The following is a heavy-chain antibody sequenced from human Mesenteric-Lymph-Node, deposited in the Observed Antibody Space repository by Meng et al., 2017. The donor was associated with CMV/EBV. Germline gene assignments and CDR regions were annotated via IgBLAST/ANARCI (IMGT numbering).Heavy chain of an antibody. V-gene: IGHV2-5*02. Sequence: QIPLKNSGPTLVKPTQTLTMTCNLSGFPLSTSGVGLGWIRQPRGMPLEWLALIDWDDDKHYSTSHKNRLTITNNTSKDPVVHTMTMMDPVDTSTYYCAHSSGIAGASPFYFVYWGQGTLVTVSS. D-gene: IGHD6-13*01. CDR3: AHSSGIAGASPFYFVY. J-gene: IGHJ4*02. CDR2: IDWDDDK. CDR1: GFPLSTSGVG.